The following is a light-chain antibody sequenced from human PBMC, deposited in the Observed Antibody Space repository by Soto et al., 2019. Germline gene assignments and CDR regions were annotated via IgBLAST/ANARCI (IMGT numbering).Light chain of an antibody. V-gene: IGLV1-44*01. J-gene: IGLJ2*01. CDR2: TNN. CDR1: SSNIGSNS. CDR3: TAWDDSLSGHVV. Sequence: QSVLTQPPSASGTPGQRVTISCSGRSSNIGSNSVSWYQQLQGAAPKLLIYTNNQRPSGVPDRFSGSKSGTSASLAITGLQSDDEADYYGTAWDDSLSGHVVFGGGAKLTVL.